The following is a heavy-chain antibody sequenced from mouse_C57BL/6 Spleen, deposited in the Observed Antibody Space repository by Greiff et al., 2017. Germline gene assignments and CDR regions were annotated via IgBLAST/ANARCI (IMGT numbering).Heavy chain of an antibody. Sequence: EVQLQESGPELVKPGASVKIPCKASGYTFTDYNMDWVKQSHGKSLEWIGDINPNNGGTIYNQKFKGKATLTVDKSSSTAYMELRSLTSEDTAVYYCAREGLYDGYLGFAYWGQWTLVTVSA. CDR2: INPNNGGT. V-gene: IGHV1-18*01. CDR3: AREGLYDGYLGFAY. J-gene: IGHJ3*01. CDR1: GYTFTDYN. D-gene: IGHD2-3*01.